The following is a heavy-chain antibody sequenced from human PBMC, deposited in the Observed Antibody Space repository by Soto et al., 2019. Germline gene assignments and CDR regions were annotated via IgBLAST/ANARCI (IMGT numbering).Heavy chain of an antibody. Sequence: QVQLVQSGAEVKKPGASVKVSCKASGYTFSTYGFSWVRQAPGQGLEWMGWIGADNGDTNYAQNFQGRVTMTTDTSTTACYRGLRSLTSDYTAVYFFATDWKGAECFDPWGQGTLVTVSS. CDR1: GYTFSTYG. V-gene: IGHV1-18*01. CDR3: ATDWKGAECFDP. D-gene: IGHD1-1*01. J-gene: IGHJ5*02. CDR2: IGADNGDT.